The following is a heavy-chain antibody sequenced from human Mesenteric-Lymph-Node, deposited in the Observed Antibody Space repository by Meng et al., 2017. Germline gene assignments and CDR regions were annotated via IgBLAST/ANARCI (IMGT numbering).Heavy chain of an antibody. J-gene: IGHJ2*01. CDR3: ARDDCTSSSCYDLNWYFDL. V-gene: IGHV3-33*01. CDR2: IWFDGSKE. D-gene: IGHD2-2*01. CDR1: GFSFSTYG. Sequence: QVKVVEAGVGVVRPGRSLRLSCTASGFSFSTYGMHWVRQAPGKGLEWVAFIWFDGSKEYYANSVEGRFSISRDNSKNTLYLQMNSLRADDTAVYYCARDDCTSSSCYDLNWYFDLWGRGTLVTVSS.